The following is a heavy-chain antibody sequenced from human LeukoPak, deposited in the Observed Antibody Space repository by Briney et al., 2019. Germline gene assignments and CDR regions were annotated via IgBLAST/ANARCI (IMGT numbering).Heavy chain of an antibody. Sequence: SETLSLTCTVSGGSISSSSYYWGWIRQPPGKGLEWIGSIYYSGSTYYNPSLKSRVTISVDTSKNLLSLKLSSVTAADTAVYYCARGRIRIAARALFDYWGQGTLVTVSS. CDR2: IYYSGST. J-gene: IGHJ4*02. V-gene: IGHV4-39*07. D-gene: IGHD6-6*01. CDR1: GGSISSSSYY. CDR3: ARGRIRIAARALFDY.